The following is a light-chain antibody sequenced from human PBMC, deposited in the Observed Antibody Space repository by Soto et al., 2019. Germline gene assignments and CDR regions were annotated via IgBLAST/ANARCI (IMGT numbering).Light chain of an antibody. Sequence: QSALTQPASVSGSPGQPITISCTGTSSDVGAYNFVSWYQHHPGRAPKLIIYEVTIRSSGVSNRFSGSKSGNTASLAISGLQAEDEADYYGSSYTTSAPYVFGSGTKVTVL. CDR2: EVT. V-gene: IGLV2-14*01. CDR3: SSYTTSAPYV. J-gene: IGLJ1*01. CDR1: SSDVGAYNF.